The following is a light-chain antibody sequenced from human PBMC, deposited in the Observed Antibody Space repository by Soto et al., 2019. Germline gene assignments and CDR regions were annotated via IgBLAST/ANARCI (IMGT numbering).Light chain of an antibody. Sequence: QAVVTQPPSASGTPGQRVTISCSGSSSNIGSNTVNWYQQLPGTAPKLVIYSNNQRPSRVPDRFSGSKSGTSASLAISGLQSEDEADYYCVAWDDSLNGYVVFGGGTKLTVL. CDR2: SNN. J-gene: IGLJ2*01. CDR3: VAWDDSLNGYVV. V-gene: IGLV1-44*01. CDR1: SSNIGSNT.